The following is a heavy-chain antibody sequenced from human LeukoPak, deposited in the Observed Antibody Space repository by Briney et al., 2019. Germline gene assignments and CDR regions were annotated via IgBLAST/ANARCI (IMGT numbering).Heavy chain of an antibody. D-gene: IGHD6-19*01. CDR1: GGTFSSYA. CDR2: IIPIFGTA. V-gene: IGHV1-69*06. CDR3: ATTFPTQWLGAFDI. Sequence: ASVKVSCKASGGTFSSYAISWVRQAPGQGLEWMGGIIPIFGTANYAQKFQGRVTMTEDTSTDTAYMELSSLRSEDTAVYYCATTFPTQWLGAFDIWGQGTMVTVSS. J-gene: IGHJ3*02.